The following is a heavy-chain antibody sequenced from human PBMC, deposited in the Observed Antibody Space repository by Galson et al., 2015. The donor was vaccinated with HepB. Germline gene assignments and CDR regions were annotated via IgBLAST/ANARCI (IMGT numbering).Heavy chain of an antibody. CDR2: IYYSGST. J-gene: IGHJ5*02. V-gene: IGHV4-59*01. CDR3: AREGGDSYYDFWSGINNWFGP. CDR1: GGSISSYY. Sequence: SETLSLTCTVSGGSISSYYWSWIRQPPGKGLEWIGYIYYSGSTNYNPSLKSRVTISVDTSKNQFSLKLSSVTAADTAVYYCAREGGDSYYDFWSGINNWFGPWGQGTLVTVSS. D-gene: IGHD3-3*01.